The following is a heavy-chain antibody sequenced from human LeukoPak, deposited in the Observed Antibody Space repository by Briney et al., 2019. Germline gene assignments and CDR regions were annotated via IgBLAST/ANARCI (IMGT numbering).Heavy chain of an antibody. CDR2: ISDSGSTK. D-gene: IGHD6-19*01. J-gene: IGHJ4*02. CDR1: GFTFSDFE. V-gene: IGHV3-48*03. CDR3: ARERGQWLDFDY. Sequence: GGSLRLSCAASGFTFSDFEINWVRQAPGKGLECVSYISDSGSTKYYADSVKGRFTISRDNAKSSLYLQMNSRRAEDTAVYYCARERGQWLDFDYWGQGTLVTVSS.